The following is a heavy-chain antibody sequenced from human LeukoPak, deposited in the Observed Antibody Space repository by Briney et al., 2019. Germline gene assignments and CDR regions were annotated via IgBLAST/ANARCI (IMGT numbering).Heavy chain of an antibody. CDR1: GFTFSSYD. V-gene: IGHV3-30*02. CDR2: IRNDGGDK. J-gene: IGHJ4*02. D-gene: IGHD6-13*01. CDR3: AKVLSSSWGYFGF. Sequence: GGSLRLSCAASGFTFSSYDMHWARQAPGKGLEWVAFIRNDGGDKYYADSVKGRFTISRDNSKNTLYLQMNSLRVEDTALYYCAKVLSSSWGYFGFWGQGTLVTVSS.